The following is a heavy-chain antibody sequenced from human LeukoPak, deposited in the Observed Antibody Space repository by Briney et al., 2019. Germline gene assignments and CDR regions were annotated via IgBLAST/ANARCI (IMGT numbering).Heavy chain of an antibody. CDR3: ARAPIKRSYPYYFDY. J-gene: IGHJ4*02. Sequence: SETLSLTCAVSGYSIRSGYYWGWIRQPPGKGREGIGSIYHSGSTYYNPSLKSRVTISVDTSKNQFYLKLSSVPAADTAVYYCARAPIKRSYPYYFDYWGQGTLVPVSS. CDR2: IYHSGST. V-gene: IGHV4-38-2*01. D-gene: IGHD5-18*01. CDR1: GYSIRSGYY.